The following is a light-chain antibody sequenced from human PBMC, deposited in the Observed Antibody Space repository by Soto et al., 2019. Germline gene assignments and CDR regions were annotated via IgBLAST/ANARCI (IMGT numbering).Light chain of an antibody. J-gene: IGKJ4*01. CDR2: DAS. CDR3: QKYNTAPLT. CDR1: QSISNW. Sequence: DIQMTQSPSTLPASVGDRVTITCRASQSISNWLAWYQQKPGQAPKLLISDASTLESGVPSRFSGSGSVTEFTLTISNLQPEDVATYYCQKYNTAPLTFGGGTKVDI. V-gene: IGKV1-5*01.